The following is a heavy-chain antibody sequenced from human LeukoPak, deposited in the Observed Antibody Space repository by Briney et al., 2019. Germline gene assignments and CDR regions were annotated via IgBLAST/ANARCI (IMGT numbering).Heavy chain of an antibody. D-gene: IGHD3/OR15-3a*01. CDR3: EREGRTGEGMNFDC. J-gene: IGHJ4*02. Sequence: SDTLSLTCTVSGYSISSGYYWGWIRQPPGKGLEWIGSIYHSGSTYYNPSLKSRVTISVDTSKNQFSLKLSSVTAADTALYYCEREGRTGEGMNFDCWGQGTLVSVSS. CDR1: GYSISSGYY. CDR2: IYHSGST. V-gene: IGHV4-38-2*02.